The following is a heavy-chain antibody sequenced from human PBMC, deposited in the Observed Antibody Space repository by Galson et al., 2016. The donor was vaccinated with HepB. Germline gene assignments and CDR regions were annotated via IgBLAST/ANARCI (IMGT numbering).Heavy chain of an antibody. J-gene: IGHJ5*02. V-gene: IGHV3-30*03. D-gene: IGHD6-19*01. CDR2: TAYDGSNK. CDR3: ARGEGGWYGDWFDP. CDR1: GFTFSSYG. Sequence: SLRLSCAASGFTFSSYGMHWVRQAPGKGLEWVAVTAYDGSNKYYADSVKGRFTISRDNSKNTLYLQMNSLRAEDTAVYYCARGEGGWYGDWFDPWGQGTLVTVSS.